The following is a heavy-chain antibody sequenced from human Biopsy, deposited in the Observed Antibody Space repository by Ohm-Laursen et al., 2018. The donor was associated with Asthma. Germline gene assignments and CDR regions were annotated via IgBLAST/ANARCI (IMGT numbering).Heavy chain of an antibody. CDR2: IYYSGST. D-gene: IGHD4-17*01. Sequence: SQTLSLTCTVSGGSINIGDYYWSWIRQRPVKGLEWIGHIYYSGSTYYNPSLKSRVSISLDTSKNQFSLSLTSVTAADTAVYYCARTTYGHDGFDPWGQGTLVTVSS. J-gene: IGHJ5*02. CDR1: GGSINIGDYY. CDR3: ARTTYGHDGFDP. V-gene: IGHV4-31*03.